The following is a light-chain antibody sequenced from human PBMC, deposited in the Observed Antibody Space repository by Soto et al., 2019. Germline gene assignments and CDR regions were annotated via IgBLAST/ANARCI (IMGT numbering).Light chain of an antibody. CDR3: QPSYISPYT. J-gene: IGKJ2*01. V-gene: IGKV1-39*01. CDR2: AAS. CDR1: ESIANY. Sequence: DIQMTQSPSSLSASVGDRVTITCRASESIANYLNWYQEKPGKAPNLLIYAASTLLTGVPSRFSGSRSGTDFTLTISSLQSEDFASYFCQPSYISPYTFGQGTKLDI.